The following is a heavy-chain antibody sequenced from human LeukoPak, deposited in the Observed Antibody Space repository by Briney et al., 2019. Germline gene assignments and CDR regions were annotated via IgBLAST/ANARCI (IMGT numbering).Heavy chain of an antibody. J-gene: IGHJ1*01. CDR3: AKDHSSRWQDQYFQH. CDR1: GFTFSTYS. CDR2: ISASGGST. V-gene: IGHV3-23*01. Sequence: GGSLRLSCAASGFTFSTYSMNWVRQAPGKGMEWVSAISASGGSTYYADSVKGRFTISRDNSKNTLYLQMNSLRAEDTAVYYCAKDHSSRWQDQYFQHWGQGTLVAVSS. D-gene: IGHD6-19*01.